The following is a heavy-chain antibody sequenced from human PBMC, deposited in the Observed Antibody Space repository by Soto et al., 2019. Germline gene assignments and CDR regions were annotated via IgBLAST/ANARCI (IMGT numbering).Heavy chain of an antibody. Sequence: TGESLKISCKGSGYSFTSYWISWVRQMPGKGLEWMGRIDPSDSYTNYSPSFQGHVTISADKSISTAYLQWSSLKASDTAMYYCARRGWSNNWFDPWGQGTLVTVSS. V-gene: IGHV5-10-1*01. CDR3: ARRGWSNNWFDP. D-gene: IGHD6-19*01. CDR1: GYSFTSYW. J-gene: IGHJ5*02. CDR2: IDPSDSYT.